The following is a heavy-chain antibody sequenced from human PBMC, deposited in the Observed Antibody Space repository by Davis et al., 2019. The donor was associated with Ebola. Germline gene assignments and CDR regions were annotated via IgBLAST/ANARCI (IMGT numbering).Heavy chain of an antibody. CDR1: GFTFSSYS. D-gene: IGHD6-13*01. CDR2: ITHDGSEK. V-gene: IGHV3-7*01. J-gene: IGHJ4*02. CDR3: ARGPSTGNSFSY. Sequence: PGGSLRLSCAASGFTFSSYSMNWVRQAPGKGLEWVANITHDGSEKYYVNSVKGRFIISRDNAKNSLYLQMNSLRAEDTAVYYCARGPSTGNSFSYWGQGTLVTVSS.